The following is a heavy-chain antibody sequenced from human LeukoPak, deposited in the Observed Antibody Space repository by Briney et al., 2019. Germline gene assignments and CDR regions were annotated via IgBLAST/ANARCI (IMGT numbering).Heavy chain of an antibody. V-gene: IGHV1-69*04. CDR1: GGTFSSYA. J-gene: IGHJ5*02. CDR3: ARVETGGSNNWFDP. D-gene: IGHD2-8*02. Sequence: SVKVSCKASGGTFSSYAICWVRQAPGQGLEWMGRIIPILGIANYAQKFQGRVTITADKSTSTAYMELSSLRSEDTAVYYCARVETGGSNNWFDPWGQGPLVTVSS. CDR2: IIPILGIA.